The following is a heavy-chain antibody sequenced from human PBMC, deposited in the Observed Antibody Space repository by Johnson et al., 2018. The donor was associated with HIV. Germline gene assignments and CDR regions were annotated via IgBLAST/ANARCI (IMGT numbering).Heavy chain of an antibody. CDR1: GFTFSSYG. V-gene: IGHV3-30*02. CDR2: IRYDGSNK. Sequence: QVQLVESGGGVVQPGGSLRLSCAASGFTFSSYGMHWVRQAPGKGLEWVAFIRYDGSNKYYADSVKGRFTISRDNAKNSLYLQMNSLRAEDTAVYYCARAGLDAFDIWGQGTMVTVSS. CDR3: ARAGLDAFDI. J-gene: IGHJ3*02.